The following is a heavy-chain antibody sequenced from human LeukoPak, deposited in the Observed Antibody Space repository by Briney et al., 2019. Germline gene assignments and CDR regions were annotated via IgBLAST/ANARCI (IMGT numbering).Heavy chain of an antibody. Sequence: GASVKVSCKTSGYSFTTRGITWVRQAPGQGLEWMGWISAYNGNTNYAQKLQGRVTMTTDTSTSTAYMELRSLRSDDTAVYYCARDPLVCSGGSCGGFDPWGQGTLVTVSS. CDR1: GYSFTTRG. V-gene: IGHV1-18*01. D-gene: IGHD2-15*01. CDR3: ARDPLVCSGGSCGGFDP. CDR2: ISAYNGNT. J-gene: IGHJ5*02.